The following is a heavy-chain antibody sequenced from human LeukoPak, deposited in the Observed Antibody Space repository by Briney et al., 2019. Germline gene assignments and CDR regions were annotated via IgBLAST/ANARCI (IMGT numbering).Heavy chain of an antibody. Sequence: SQTLSLTCVISGDSVSSNTAAWNWIRQSPSRGLEWLGRTYYRSKWYNDYAVSVKSRITINPDTSKNQFSLKLSSVTAADTAVYYCARIHMMHDYFDYWGQGTLVTVSS. J-gene: IGHJ4*02. V-gene: IGHV6-1*01. D-gene: IGHD3-16*01. CDR1: GDSVSSNTAA. CDR2: TYYRSKWYN. CDR3: ARIHMMHDYFDY.